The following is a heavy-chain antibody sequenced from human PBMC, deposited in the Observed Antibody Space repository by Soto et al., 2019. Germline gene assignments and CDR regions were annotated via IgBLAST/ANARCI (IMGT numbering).Heavy chain of an antibody. D-gene: IGHD6-19*01. CDR1: GYTFTSSY. Sequence: QVQLVQSGAEVKKPGASVKVSCKASGYTFTSSYMHWVRQAPGQGLEWMAIINPSGGSTSYAQKFQDRITMTRDTSTSTVYMELSSLRSEDTAVYYYARAPLGIGSGWPPYFDYWGQGTLVTVST. J-gene: IGHJ4*02. V-gene: IGHV1-46*01. CDR2: INPSGGST. CDR3: ARAPLGIGSGWPPYFDY.